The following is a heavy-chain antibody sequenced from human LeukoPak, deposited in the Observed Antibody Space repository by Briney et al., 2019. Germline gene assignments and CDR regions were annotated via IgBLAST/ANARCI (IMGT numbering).Heavy chain of an antibody. J-gene: IGHJ5*02. D-gene: IGHD2-21*01. Sequence: SETLSLTCAVSGGSISSSNWWSWVRQPPGKGLEWIGEIYHSGSTNYNPSLKSRVTISVDKSKNQFSLKLSSVTAADTAVYYCARAAHGPGRGHITHWFDPWGQGTLVTVSS. CDR1: GGSISSSNW. V-gene: IGHV4-4*02. CDR2: IYHSGST. CDR3: ARAAHGPGRGHITHWFDP.